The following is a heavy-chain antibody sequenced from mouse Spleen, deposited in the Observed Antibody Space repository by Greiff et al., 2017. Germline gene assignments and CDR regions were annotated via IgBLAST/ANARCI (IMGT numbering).Heavy chain of an antibody. Sequence: EVKLQESGGGLVQPGGSMKLSCVASGFTFSSYWMSWVRQSPEKGLEWVAEIRLKSDNYATHYAESVKGKFTISRDDSKSRLYLQMNSLRAEDTGIYYCTRTMITYYFDYWGQGTTLTVSS. CDR2: IRLKSDNYAT. CDR3: TRTMITYYFDY. CDR1: GFTFSSYW. D-gene: IGHD2-4*01. J-gene: IGHJ2*01. V-gene: IGHV6-6*02.